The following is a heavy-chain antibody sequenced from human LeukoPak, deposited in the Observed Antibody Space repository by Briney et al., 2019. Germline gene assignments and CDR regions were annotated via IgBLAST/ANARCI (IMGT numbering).Heavy chain of an antibody. CDR3: AKHLSSSSRYYYDS. CDR1: GFTFSTYA. J-gene: IGHJ4*02. Sequence: AGSLRLSCAASGFTFSTYAMSWVRQAPGKGLEWVSTIIGSGDSTHYADSVKGRFTISRDNSKNTLYLQVNSLRAEDTAFYYCAKHLSSSSRYYYDSWGQGTLVTVSS. D-gene: IGHD6-13*01. CDR2: IIGSGDST. V-gene: IGHV3-23*01.